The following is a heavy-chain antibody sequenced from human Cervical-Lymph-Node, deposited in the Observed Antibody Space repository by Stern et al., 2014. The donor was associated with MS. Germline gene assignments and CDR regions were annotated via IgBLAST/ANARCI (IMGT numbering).Heavy chain of an antibody. D-gene: IGHD2-8*01. CDR3: VTNRFG. Sequence: EVQLVESGGGLVQTGGSLRLSCATSGFTFTEYWMTWVRQAPGKGLECVANINEDGSEKHYVGSVKGRFTISRDNAMNSLYLQMNSLRAEDTAVYYCVTNRFGWGQGTLVTVSS. V-gene: IGHV3-7*01. CDR2: INEDGSEK. J-gene: IGHJ4*02. CDR1: GFTFTEYW.